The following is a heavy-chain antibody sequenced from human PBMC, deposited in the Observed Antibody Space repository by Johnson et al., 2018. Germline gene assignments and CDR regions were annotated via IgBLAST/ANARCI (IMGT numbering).Heavy chain of an antibody. Sequence: QVQLVQSGAEVKKPGASVKVSCKASGYTFTSYDINWVRQATGQGLEWMGWMNPNSGNTGYAQKFQGRVTMTRNTSISTAYMELGSRRSEDTAVYYCAGGRRGFIAVASYYYYYMDVWGKGTTVTVSS. CDR1: GYTFTSYD. J-gene: IGHJ6*03. CDR3: AGGRRGFIAVASYYYYYMDV. D-gene: IGHD6-19*01. CDR2: MNPNSGNT. V-gene: IGHV1-8*01.